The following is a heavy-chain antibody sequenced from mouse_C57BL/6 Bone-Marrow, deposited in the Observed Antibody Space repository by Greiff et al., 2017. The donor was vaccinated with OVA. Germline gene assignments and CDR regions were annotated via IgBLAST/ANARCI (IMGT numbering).Heavy chain of an antibody. CDR1: GFTFSSYA. CDR2: ISDGGSYT. J-gene: IGHJ2*01. V-gene: IGHV5-4*01. CDR3: AGGGHYYGSSYRYYFGC. D-gene: IGHD1-1*01. Sequence: DVQLVESGGGLVKPGGSLKLSCAASGFTFSSYAMSWVRQTPEKRLEWVATISDGGSYTYYPDNVKGRFTISRDNAKNNLYLQMRHLKSEDTAMYYCAGGGHYYGSSYRYYFGCRGKGTTLTASS.